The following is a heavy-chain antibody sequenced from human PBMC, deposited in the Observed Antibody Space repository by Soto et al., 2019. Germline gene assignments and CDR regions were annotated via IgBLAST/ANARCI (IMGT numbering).Heavy chain of an antibody. CDR1: GFTFSSYA. J-gene: IGHJ4*02. CDR2: ISYDGSNK. D-gene: IGHD6-19*01. Sequence: QVQLVESGGGVVQPGRSLRLSCAASGFTFSSYAMHWVRQAPGKGLEWVAVISYDGSNKYYADSVKGRFTISRDNSKNTLYLQMNSLRAEDTAVYYCASEQWLVYFYWGQGTLVTVSS. CDR3: ASEQWLVYFY. V-gene: IGHV3-30-3*01.